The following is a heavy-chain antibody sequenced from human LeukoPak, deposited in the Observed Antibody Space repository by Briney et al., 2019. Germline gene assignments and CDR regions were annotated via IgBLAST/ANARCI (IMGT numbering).Heavy chain of an antibody. J-gene: IGHJ4*02. D-gene: IGHD3-9*01. CDR3: ARSEIERYFDWLFHFDY. V-gene: IGHV3-30*04. CDR1: GFTFSSYA. CDR2: ISYDGSNK. Sequence: PGRSLRLSCAASGFTFSSYAMHWVRQAPGKGLEWVAVISYDGSNKYYADSVKGRFTISRDNSKNTLYLQMNSLRAEDTAVYYCARSEIERYFDWLFHFDYWGQGTLVTVSS.